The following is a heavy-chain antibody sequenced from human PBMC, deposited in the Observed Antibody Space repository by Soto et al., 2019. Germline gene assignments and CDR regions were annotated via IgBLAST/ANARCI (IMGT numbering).Heavy chain of an antibody. J-gene: IGHJ4*02. V-gene: IGHV1-69*01. D-gene: IGHD2-15*01. CDR3: ASLGYCSGGSCPATDY. CDR2: IIPIFGTA. Sequence: QVQLVQSGAEVKKPGSSVKVSCKASGGTFSSYAISWVRQAPGQGLEWMGGIIPIFGTANYAQKFQGRVTITADESTSTADMELSSLRSEDTAVYYCASLGYCSGGSCPATDYWGQGTLVTVSS. CDR1: GGTFSSYA.